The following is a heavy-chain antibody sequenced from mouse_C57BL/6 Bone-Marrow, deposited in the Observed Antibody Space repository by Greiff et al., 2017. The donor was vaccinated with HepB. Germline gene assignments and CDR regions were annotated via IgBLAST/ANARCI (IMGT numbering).Heavy chain of an antibody. D-gene: IGHD1-1*01. V-gene: IGHV1-81*01. Sequence: QVQLKESGAELARPGASVKLSCKASGYTFTSYGISWVKQRTGQGLEWIGEIYPRSGNTYYNEKFKGKATLTADKSSSTAYMELRSLTSEDSAVYFCARGDYGSVYAMDYWGQGTSVTVSS. CDR2: IYPRSGNT. J-gene: IGHJ4*01. CDR3: ARGDYGSVYAMDY. CDR1: GYTFTSYG.